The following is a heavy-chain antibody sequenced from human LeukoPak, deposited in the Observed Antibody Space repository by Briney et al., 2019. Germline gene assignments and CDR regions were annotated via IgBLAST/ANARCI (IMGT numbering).Heavy chain of an antibody. J-gene: IGHJ6*03. D-gene: IGHD5-24*01. V-gene: IGHV4-38-2*02. CDR2: IYHSGST. CDR3: ARHGRYYMDV. CDR1: GYSISSGFY. Sequence: PSETLSLTCTVSGYSISSGFYWGWIRQPPGKGLEWIGNIYHSGSTYYNPSLKSRVTISVDTSKDQISLKLSSVTAADTAVYYCARHGRYYMDVWSKGTTVTISS.